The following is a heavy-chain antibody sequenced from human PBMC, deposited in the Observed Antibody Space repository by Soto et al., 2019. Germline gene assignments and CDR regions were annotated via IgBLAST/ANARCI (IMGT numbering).Heavy chain of an antibody. J-gene: IGHJ6*02. CDR3: ARGYRYYYYGMDV. CDR1: GGSISSYY. Sequence: SETLSLTCTVSGGSISSYYWSWIRQPPGKGLEWIGYIYYSGSTNYNPSLKSRDTISVDTSKNQFSLKLSSVTAADTAVYYCARGYRYYYYGMDVWGQGTTVTVSS. D-gene: IGHD2-2*02. V-gene: IGHV4-59*01. CDR2: IYYSGST.